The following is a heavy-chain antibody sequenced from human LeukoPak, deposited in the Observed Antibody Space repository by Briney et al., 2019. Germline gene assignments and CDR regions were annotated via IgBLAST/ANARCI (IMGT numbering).Heavy chain of an antibody. D-gene: IGHD3-22*01. CDR1: GGSISSSSYY. V-gene: IGHV4-61*01. Sequence: PSETLSLTCTVSGGSISSSSYYWSWIRQPPGKGLEWIGCIYYSGSTNYNPSLKSRVTISVDTSKNQFSLKLSSVTAADTAVYYCARGLIDYDSSGGSWYFDYWGQGTLVTVSS. J-gene: IGHJ4*02. CDR2: IYYSGST. CDR3: ARGLIDYDSSGGSWYFDY.